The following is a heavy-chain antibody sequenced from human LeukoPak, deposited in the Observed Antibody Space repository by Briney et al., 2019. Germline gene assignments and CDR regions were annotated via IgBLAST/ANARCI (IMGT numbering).Heavy chain of an antibody. CDR3: ARGSSSWAYYYYYAMDV. J-gene: IGHJ6*02. CDR1: GFTFSNYD. CDR2: VSTAGDT. V-gene: IGHV3-13*01. Sequence: GGSLRLSCAASGFTFSNYDMHWVRQATGKGLEWVSAVSTAGDTYYPGSVKGRFTISRENTKNSLYLQMNSLRAGDTAVYYCARGSSSWAYYYYYAMDVWGQGTTVTVSS. D-gene: IGHD6-13*01.